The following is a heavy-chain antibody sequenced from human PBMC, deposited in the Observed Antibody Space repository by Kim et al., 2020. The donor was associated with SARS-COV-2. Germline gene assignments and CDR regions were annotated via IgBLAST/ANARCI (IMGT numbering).Heavy chain of an antibody. CDR3: ARHALNYDILSGYSPPNAFDI. CDR1: GGSISSSSYY. V-gene: IGHV4-39*01. CDR2: IYYSGST. J-gene: IGHJ3*02. Sequence: SETLSLTCTVSGGSISSSSYYWGWIRQPPGKGLEWIGSIYYSGSTYYNPSLKSRVTISVDTSKNQFSLKLSSVTAADTAVYYCARHALNYDILSGYSPPNAFDIWGQGTMVTVSS. D-gene: IGHD3-9*01.